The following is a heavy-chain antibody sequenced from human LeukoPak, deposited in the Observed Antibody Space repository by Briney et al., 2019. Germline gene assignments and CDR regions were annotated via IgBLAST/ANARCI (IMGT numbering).Heavy chain of an antibody. J-gene: IGHJ4*02. CDR2: MYYSGST. CDR3: ARGPEWVDS. CDR1: SGSISSTSYY. V-gene: IGHV4-39*07. D-gene: IGHD1-26*01. Sequence: SETLSLTCTVSSGSISSTSYYWGWIRQPPGMGLEWIGSMYYSGSTYYNPSLKSRVTISVDTSKSQFSLKLSSVTAADTAVYYCARGPEWVDSWGQGTLLTVSS.